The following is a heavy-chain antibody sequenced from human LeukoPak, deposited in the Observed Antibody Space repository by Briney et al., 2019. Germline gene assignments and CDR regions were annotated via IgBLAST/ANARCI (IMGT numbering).Heavy chain of an antibody. Sequence: GGSLRLSCAASGFTFSSYEMNWVRQAPGKGLEWVSYISSSGSTIYYADSVKGRFTISRDNAKNSLYLQMNSLRAEDTAAYYCAREYLTYYYYYMDVWGKGTTVTVSS. J-gene: IGHJ6*03. CDR1: GFTFSSYE. V-gene: IGHV3-48*03. D-gene: IGHD2-2*01. CDR2: ISSSGSTI. CDR3: AREYLTYYYYYMDV.